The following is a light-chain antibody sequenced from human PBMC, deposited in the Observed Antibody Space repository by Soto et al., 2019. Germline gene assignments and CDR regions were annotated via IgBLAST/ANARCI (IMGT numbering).Light chain of an antibody. CDR3: QQRSNWAPCT. CDR1: QSVKTF. J-gene: IGKJ1*01. Sequence: EIALTQAPATLSLSPGEGATLSCGASQSVKTFLVWYQQKPGQAPRLLIYDASNRATGIPARFSGSGSGTDFTLTISSLEPEDFAVYYCQQRSNWAPCTFGQGTEVDI. CDR2: DAS. V-gene: IGKV3-11*01.